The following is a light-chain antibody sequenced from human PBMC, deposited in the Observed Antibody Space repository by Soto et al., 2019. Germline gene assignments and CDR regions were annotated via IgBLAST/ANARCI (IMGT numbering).Light chain of an antibody. CDR3: QQRSNWPPLT. V-gene: IGKV3-11*01. CDR1: QSVSSY. CDR2: DAS. J-gene: IGKJ5*01. Sequence: EIVLTQSPATLSLSPGEIATLSCRASQSVSSYLAWYQQKPGQAPRLLIYDASNRAAGIPVRFSGRGSGTDFTLTISSLEPEDFAVYYCQQRSNWPPLTFGQGTRLEIK.